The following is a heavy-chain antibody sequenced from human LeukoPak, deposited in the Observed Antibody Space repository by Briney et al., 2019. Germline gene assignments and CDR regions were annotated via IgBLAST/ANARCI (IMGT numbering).Heavy chain of an antibody. V-gene: IGHV3-23*01. CDR1: GFTFSSYA. Sequence: GGSLRLSCAASGFTFSSYAMSWVRQAPGEGLEWVSAISGSGGSTYYADSVKGRFTISRDNSKNTLYLQMNSLRAEDTAVYYCARLTTGTPEVWGQGTLVTVSS. D-gene: IGHD1-1*01. CDR3: ARLTTGTPEV. CDR2: ISGSGGST. J-gene: IGHJ4*02.